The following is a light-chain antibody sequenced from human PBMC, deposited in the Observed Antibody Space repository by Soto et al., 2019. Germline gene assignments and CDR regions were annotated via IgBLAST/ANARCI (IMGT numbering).Light chain of an antibody. CDR1: QYISRH. Sequence: DNQMTQSPSSLSASVGDRVTITCRASQYISRHLNWYQHKPGKAPKLLIYAASTLVSGVPSRFSGSGSGTDFTLTISSLQPEDIATYYCHQTYNVPTWTFGQGTKVELK. V-gene: IGKV1-39*01. CDR3: HQTYNVPTWT. CDR2: AAS. J-gene: IGKJ1*01.